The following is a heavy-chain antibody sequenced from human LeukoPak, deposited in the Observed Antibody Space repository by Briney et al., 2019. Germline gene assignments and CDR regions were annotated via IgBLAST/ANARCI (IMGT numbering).Heavy chain of an antibody. CDR1: GFTFSSYA. Sequence: LPGGSLRLSCAASGFTFSSYAMTWVRQAPGKGLEWVSAISGSGGSTYYADSVKGRFTISRDNSKNTLYLQMNSLRAEDTAVYYCAKDHSLTPLTWFPPWGQETLFTVPS. V-gene: IGHV3-23*01. CDR3: AKDHSLTPLTWFPP. J-gene: IGHJ5*02. D-gene: IGHD4-23*01. CDR2: ISGSGGST.